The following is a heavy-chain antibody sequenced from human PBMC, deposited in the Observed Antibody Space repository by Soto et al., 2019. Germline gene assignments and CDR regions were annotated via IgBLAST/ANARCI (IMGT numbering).Heavy chain of an antibody. J-gene: IGHJ4*02. Sequence: EASVKVSCKASGYTFTSYTMHWVRQAPGQGLEWMGRIIPILGIANYAQKFQGRVTITADKSTSTAYMELSSLRSEDTAVYYCAMLYSYGSSSVYYFDYWGQGTLVTVSS. CDR3: AMLYSYGSSSVYYFDY. CDR2: IIPILGIA. D-gene: IGHD5-18*01. CDR1: GYTFTSYT. V-gene: IGHV1-69*02.